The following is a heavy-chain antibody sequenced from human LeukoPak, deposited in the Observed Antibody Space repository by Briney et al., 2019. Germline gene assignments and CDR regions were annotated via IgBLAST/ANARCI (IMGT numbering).Heavy chain of an antibody. CDR1: GDSVNSFY. V-gene: IGHV4-59*02. J-gene: IGHJ6*03. CDR2: PHYGGST. CDR3: ARGARNYGNNYMDV. D-gene: IGHD3-16*01. Sequence: SEKLSRNCTVYGDSVNSFYWGWLPPRQGKDLQWIGHPHYGGSTNYKPSLKSRGRTSVDTSKTQCSLKLSSVTAADTAVYYCARGARNYGNNYMDVWGKGTPVTVSS.